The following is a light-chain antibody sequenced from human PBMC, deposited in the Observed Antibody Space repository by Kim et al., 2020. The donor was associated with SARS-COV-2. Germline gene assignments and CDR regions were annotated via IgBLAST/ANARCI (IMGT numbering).Light chain of an antibody. V-gene: IGKV3-11*01. Sequence: LAPGERDPLSCRASQSVSSYLAWYQQKPGQAPRLLIYDASNRATGIPARFSGSGSGTDFTLTISSLEPEDFAVYYCQQRSNWPITFGQGTRLEIK. CDR2: DAS. J-gene: IGKJ5*01. CDR3: QQRSNWPIT. CDR1: QSVSSY.